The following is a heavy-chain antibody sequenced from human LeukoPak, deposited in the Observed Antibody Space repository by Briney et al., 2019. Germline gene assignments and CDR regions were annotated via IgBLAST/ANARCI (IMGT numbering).Heavy chain of an antibody. CDR1: GYTFTGYN. V-gene: IGHV1-2*02. J-gene: IGHJ4*02. D-gene: IGHD2-21*02. CDR3: ARNIVVVTGNFDY. Sequence: ASVKVSCKASGYTFTGYNIHWVRQAPGQGLEWMGWINPNSGGTNYAQKFQGRVTMTRDTSISTAYMELSRLRSDDTAVYYCARNIVVVTGNFDYWGQGTLVTVSS. CDR2: INPNSGGT.